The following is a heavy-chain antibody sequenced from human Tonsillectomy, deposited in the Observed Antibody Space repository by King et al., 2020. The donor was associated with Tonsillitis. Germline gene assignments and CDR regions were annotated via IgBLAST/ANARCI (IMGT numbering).Heavy chain of an antibody. CDR2: ITSSSGTR. D-gene: IGHD3-22*01. V-gene: IGHV3-48*01. CDR3: AKSTMRPYYYYMDV. J-gene: IGHJ6*03. CDR1: GFTFSSYT. Sequence: VQLVESGGGLVQPGGSLRLSCAASGFTFSSYTMNWVRRAPGKGLEWVSHITSSSGTRYYADSVKGRFTISRDNGKNSLYLQMSRLRAEDTAIYYCAKSTMRPYYYYMDVWGKGTTVTVSS.